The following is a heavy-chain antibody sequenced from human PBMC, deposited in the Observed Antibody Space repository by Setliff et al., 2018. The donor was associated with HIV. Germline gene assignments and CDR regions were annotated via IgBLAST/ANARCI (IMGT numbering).Heavy chain of an antibody. CDR3: QEPVLPEAELCDHRRHSREFLCESSPGGLLDY. J-gene: IGHJ4*02. V-gene: IGHV4-59*11. CDR1: GGSINDQY. CDR2: IDYSEST. D-gene: IGHD4-4*01. Sequence: SETLSLTCTVPGGSINDQYFSWVRQPPGKGLEWIGSIDYSESTKYNPTLKSRVTNSIDTSKREHQLQPRPQESGHHISKHVQEPVLPEAELCDHRRHSREFLCESSPGGLLDYWGQGTLVTVSS.